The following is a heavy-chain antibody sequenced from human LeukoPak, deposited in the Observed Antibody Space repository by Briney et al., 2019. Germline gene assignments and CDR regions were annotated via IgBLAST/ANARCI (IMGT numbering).Heavy chain of an antibody. CDR1: GLTFSRNY. Sequence: GGSLSLLCGPSGLTFSRNYMICLRDAPGEGVEWVSCIYSGGPTYYADSVKGRFTISRDNSKNTLYLQMNSLRAEDTAVYYCAVVGNPRNDYWGQGTLVTVSS. CDR2: IYSGGPT. J-gene: IGHJ4*02. CDR3: AVVGNPRNDY. D-gene: IGHD4-23*01. V-gene: IGHV3-66*01.